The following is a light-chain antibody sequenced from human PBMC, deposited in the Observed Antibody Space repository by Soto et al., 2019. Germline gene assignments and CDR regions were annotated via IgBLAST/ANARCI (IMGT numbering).Light chain of an antibody. J-gene: IGLJ1*01. Sequence: QSALTQPPSLSAAAGQKVTISCSGSSSNIGNNFVSWYQQLPGTAPKLLTYDNDRRPSGIPDRFSGSKSGTSATLVITGLQTGDEADYYCGTWDTSLSAGVFGTGTKLTVL. CDR3: GTWDTSLSAGV. CDR1: SSNIGNNF. V-gene: IGLV1-51*01. CDR2: DND.